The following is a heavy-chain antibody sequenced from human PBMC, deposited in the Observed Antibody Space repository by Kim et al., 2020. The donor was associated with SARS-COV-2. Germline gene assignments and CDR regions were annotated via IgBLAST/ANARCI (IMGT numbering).Heavy chain of an antibody. Sequence: YADSVKGRFTISRDNAKNTLYLQMSSLRAEDTAVYYCARRHFSSGWYYFDYWGQGTLVTVSS. V-gene: IGHV3-74*01. D-gene: IGHD6-19*01. J-gene: IGHJ4*02. CDR3: ARRHFSSGWYYFDY.